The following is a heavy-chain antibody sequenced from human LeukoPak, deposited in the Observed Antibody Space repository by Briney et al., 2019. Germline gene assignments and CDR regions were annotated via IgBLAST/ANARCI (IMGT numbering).Heavy chain of an antibody. D-gene: IGHD3-9*01. CDR3: AREVIIFPDYYYYGLDV. J-gene: IGHJ6*02. CDR2: INPSGGST. V-gene: IGHV1-46*01. CDR1: GYTFTSYY. Sequence: ASVKVSCKASGYTFTSYYMHWVRQAPGQGLEWMGIINPSGGSTSYAQKFQGRVTMTRDTSTSTVYMELSSLRSEDTAVYYCAREVIIFPDYYYYGLDVGGQGTTVTVS.